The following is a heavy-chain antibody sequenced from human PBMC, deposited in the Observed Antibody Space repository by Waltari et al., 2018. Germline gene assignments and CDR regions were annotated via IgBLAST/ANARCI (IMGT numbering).Heavy chain of an antibody. V-gene: IGHV2-5*01. CDR1: GFSLNTHEVG. CDR2: VDWNDDV. Sequence: QITLKESGPTLDKPTQTLTLTCTFSGFSLNTHEVGVGWNRQPPGKALEGLASVDWNDDVRYSPSLKSRLTITQDTSKSQLVLTMTNMEAVDTATYYCASQSYCGGDCSPPYFDYWGQGILVTVSS. J-gene: IGHJ4*02. D-gene: IGHD2-21*01. CDR3: ASQSYCGGDCSPPYFDY.